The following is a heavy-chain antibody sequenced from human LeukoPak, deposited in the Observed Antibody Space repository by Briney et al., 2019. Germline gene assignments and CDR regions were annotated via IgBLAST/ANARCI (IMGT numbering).Heavy chain of an antibody. CDR3: AKDVDLVATIAGSFDY. Sequence: SGGSLRLSCAASGFTFSSYAMSWVRQAPGKGLEWVSAISGSGGSTYYADSVKGRFTISRDNSKNTLYLQMNSLRAEDTAVYYCAKDVDLVATIAGSFDYWGQGTLVTVSS. V-gene: IGHV3-23*01. J-gene: IGHJ4*02. CDR2: ISGSGGST. CDR1: GFTFSSYA. D-gene: IGHD5-12*01.